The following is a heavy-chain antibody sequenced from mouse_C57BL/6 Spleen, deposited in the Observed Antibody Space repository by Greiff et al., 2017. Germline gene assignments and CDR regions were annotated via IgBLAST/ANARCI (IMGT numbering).Heavy chain of an antibody. Sequence: VQLVESGPGLVQPSQSLSITCTVSGFSLTSYGVHWVRQSPGKGLEWLGVIWSGGSTDYNAAFISRLSISKDNSKSQVFFKMNSRQADDAAIYYCASPPIYYGYDGFADWGKGTLVTVSA. CDR3: ASPPIYYGYDGFAD. D-gene: IGHD2-2*01. CDR2: IWSGGST. CDR1: GFSLTSYG. V-gene: IGHV2-2*01. J-gene: IGHJ3*01.